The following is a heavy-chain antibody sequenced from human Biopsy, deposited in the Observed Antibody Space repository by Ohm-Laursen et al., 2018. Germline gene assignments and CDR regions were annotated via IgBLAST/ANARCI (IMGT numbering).Heavy chain of an antibody. CDR3: ARDGKYDSRGY. CDR1: GYTFTAHY. D-gene: IGHD3-22*01. Sequence: SVKVSCKPSGYTFTAHYVHWVRQAPGQGLEGMGWINPNSGATSYAQNFQGRVTLTRDTSTSTAHMELRSLRSDDTAFYYCARDGKYDSRGYWGPGTLVTVSS. V-gene: IGHV1-2*02. CDR2: INPNSGAT. J-gene: IGHJ4*02.